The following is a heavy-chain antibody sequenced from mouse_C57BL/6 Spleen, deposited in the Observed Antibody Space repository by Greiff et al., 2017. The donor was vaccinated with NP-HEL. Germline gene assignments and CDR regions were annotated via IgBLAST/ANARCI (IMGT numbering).Heavy chain of an antibody. D-gene: IGHD3-2*02. Sequence: EVQVVESGGDLVKPGGSLKLSCAASGFTFSSYGMSWVRQTPDKRLEWVATISSGGSYTYYPDSVKGRFTLSRDNAKNTLYLQLSSLKSEDTAMYYCERHVGETAQAPGYAMDYWGQGTSVTVSS. CDR1: GFTFSSYG. CDR2: ISSGGSYT. V-gene: IGHV5-6*01. CDR3: ERHVGETAQAPGYAMDY. J-gene: IGHJ4*01.